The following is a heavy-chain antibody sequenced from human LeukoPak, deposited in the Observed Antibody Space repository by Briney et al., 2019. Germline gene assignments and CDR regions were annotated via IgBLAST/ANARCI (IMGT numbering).Heavy chain of an antibody. J-gene: IGHJ3*02. D-gene: IGHD3-3*01. CDR1: GGSISSYY. CDR3: ARDPRFLEWSDDAFDI. CDR2: IYYSGST. V-gene: IGHV4-59*12. Sequence: SETLSLTCTVSGGSISSYYWSWIRQPPGKGLEWIGYIYYSGSTNYNPSLKSRVTMSVDTSKNQFSLKLSSVTAADTAVYYCARDPRFLEWSDDAFDIWGQGTMVTVSS.